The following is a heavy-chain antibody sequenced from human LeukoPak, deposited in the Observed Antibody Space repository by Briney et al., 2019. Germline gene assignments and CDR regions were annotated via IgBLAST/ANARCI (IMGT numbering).Heavy chain of an antibody. CDR2: ISGSSSYI. V-gene: IGHV3-21*01. D-gene: IGHD3-22*01. CDR1: GFTFSSYS. CDR3: AKDRPYYYDSSGPNDAFDI. J-gene: IGHJ3*02. Sequence: PGGSLRLSCAASGFTFSSYSMNWVRQAPGKGLEWVSSISGSSSYIYYADSVKGRFTISRDNAKNSLYLQMNSLRAEDTAVYYCAKDRPYYYDSSGPNDAFDIWGQGTMVTVSS.